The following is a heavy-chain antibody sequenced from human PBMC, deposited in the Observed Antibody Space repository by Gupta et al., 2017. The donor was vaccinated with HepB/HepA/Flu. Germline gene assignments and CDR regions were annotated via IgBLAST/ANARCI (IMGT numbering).Heavy chain of an antibody. CDR3: ARVGMALTIYPYYYMDV. V-gene: IGHV1-2*02. CDR1: GYTFTGYY. CDR2: INPNSGGT. Sequence: QVQLVQSGAEVKKPGASVKVSCKASGYTFTGYYMHWVRQAPGQGLEWMGWINPNSGGTNYAQKFQGRVTMTRDTSISTAYMELSRLRSDDTAVYYCARVGMALTIYPYYYMDVWGKGTTVTVSS. D-gene: IGHD1-20*01. J-gene: IGHJ6*03.